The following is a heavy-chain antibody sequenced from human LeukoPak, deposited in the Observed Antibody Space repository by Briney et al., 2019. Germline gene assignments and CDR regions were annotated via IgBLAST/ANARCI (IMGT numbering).Heavy chain of an antibody. D-gene: IGHD6-19*01. J-gene: IGHJ4*02. V-gene: IGHV3-7*03. CDR3: ARGMGIAVFDY. Sequence: GGSLRLSCAASGFSFSSYWMSWVRQAPGKGLEWVANIKQDGSEKYYVDSVKGRFTISRDNAKNSLFLQMNSLRAEDTAVYYCARGMGIAVFDYWGQGTLVTVSS. CDR1: GFSFSSYW. CDR2: IKQDGSEK.